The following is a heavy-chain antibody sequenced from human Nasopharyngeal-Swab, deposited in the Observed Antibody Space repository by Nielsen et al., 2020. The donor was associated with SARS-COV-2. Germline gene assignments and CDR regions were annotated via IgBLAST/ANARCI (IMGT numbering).Heavy chain of an antibody. CDR1: GYTFTSYG. J-gene: IGHJ6*02. D-gene: IGHD2-2*01. CDR2: ISAYNGNT. V-gene: IGHV1-18*01. CDR3: ARDRIVVVPAAIPHAESYYYHGMDV. Sequence: ASVKVSCKASGYTFTSYGISWVRQAPGQGLEWMGWISAYNGNTNYAQKLQGRVTMTTDTSTSTAYMELRSLRSDDTAVYYCARDRIVVVPAAIPHAESYYYHGMDVWGQGTTVTVSS.